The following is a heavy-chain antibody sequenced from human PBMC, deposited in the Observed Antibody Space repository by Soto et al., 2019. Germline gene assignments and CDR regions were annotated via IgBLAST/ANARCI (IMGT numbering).Heavy chain of an antibody. CDR1: GYIFTSYY. J-gene: IGHJ4*02. Sequence: ASVKVSCKAPGYIFTSYYIHWVRQAPGQGLERMGWINPFDGSRMFAQSFQGRVTMTRDTSTSTVYMEVSSLRSVDPAVYYCSRVDPGETSPFDHWGQGTLVTVSS. D-gene: IGHD3-10*01. CDR2: INPFDGSR. CDR3: SRVDPGETSPFDH. V-gene: IGHV1-46*03.